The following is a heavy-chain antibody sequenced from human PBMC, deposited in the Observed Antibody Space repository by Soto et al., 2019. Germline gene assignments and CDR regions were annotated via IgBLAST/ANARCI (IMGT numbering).Heavy chain of an antibody. CDR2: FDPEDGET. CDR3: AAQTRLRYFDWLFHDY. CDR1: GYTLTELS. V-gene: IGHV1-24*01. D-gene: IGHD3-9*01. J-gene: IGHJ4*02. Sequence: RASVKVSCKVSGYTLTELSMHWVRQAPGKGLEWMGGFDPEDGETIYAQKFQGRVTMTEDTSTDTAYMELSSLRSEDTAVYYCAAQTRLRYFDWLFHDYWGQGTLVTVSS.